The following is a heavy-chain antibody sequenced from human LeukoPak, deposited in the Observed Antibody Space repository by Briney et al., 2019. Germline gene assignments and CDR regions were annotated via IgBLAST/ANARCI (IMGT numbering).Heavy chain of an antibody. J-gene: IGHJ3*02. CDR1: GFTFSSYW. D-gene: IGHD5-18*01. CDR2: INSDGSST. Sequence: GGSLRLSCAASGFTFSSYWMHWVRQAPGKGLVWVSRINSDGSSTSYADSVKGRFTISRDNAKNTLYLQMNSLRAEDTAVYYCAKDLFYHSYGQTDAFDIWGQGTMVTVSS. CDR3: AKDLFYHSYGQTDAFDI. V-gene: IGHV3-74*01.